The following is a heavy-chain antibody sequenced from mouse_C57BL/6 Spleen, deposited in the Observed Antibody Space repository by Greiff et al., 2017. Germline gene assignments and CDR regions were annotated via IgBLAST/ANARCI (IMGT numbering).Heavy chain of an antibody. Sequence: EVKLMESGGGLVKPGGSLKLSCAASGFTFSSYAMSWVRQTPEKRLEWVATISDGGSYTYYPDNVKGRFTISRDNAKNNLYLQMSHLKSEDTAMYYCARGDYYSNSWFAYWGQGTLVTVSA. D-gene: IGHD2-5*01. CDR1: GFTFSSYA. CDR3: ARGDYYSNSWFAY. J-gene: IGHJ3*01. CDR2: ISDGGSYT. V-gene: IGHV5-4*03.